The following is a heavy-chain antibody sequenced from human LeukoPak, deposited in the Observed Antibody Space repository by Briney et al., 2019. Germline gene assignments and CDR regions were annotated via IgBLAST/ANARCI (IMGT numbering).Heavy chain of an antibody. J-gene: IGHJ4*02. Sequence: SETLSLTCNVSGGSISSNYWSWIRQPPGKGLEWIGYIYYSGSTNYNPSLKSRVTISVDTSKNQFSLKLSSVTAADTAVYYCARHARSSSSIDYWGQGTLVTVSS. CDR2: IYYSGST. V-gene: IGHV4-59*08. CDR3: ARHARSSSSIDY. D-gene: IGHD6-13*01. CDR1: GGSISSNY.